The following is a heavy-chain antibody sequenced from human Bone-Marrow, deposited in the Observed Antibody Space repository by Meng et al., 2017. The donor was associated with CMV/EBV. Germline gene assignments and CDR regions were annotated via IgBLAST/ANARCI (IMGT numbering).Heavy chain of an antibody. D-gene: IGHD3-3*01. V-gene: IGHV3-21*01. CDR2: ISSSSSYI. J-gene: IGHJ1*01. Sequence: GGSLRLSCAASGFTFSSYSMNWVRQAPGKGLEWVSSISSSSSYIYYADSVKGRFTISRDNAKTSLSLQVNSLRAGETAVSYCAREARVLHWGEGTPVTVSS. CDR3: AREARVLH. CDR1: GFTFSSYS.